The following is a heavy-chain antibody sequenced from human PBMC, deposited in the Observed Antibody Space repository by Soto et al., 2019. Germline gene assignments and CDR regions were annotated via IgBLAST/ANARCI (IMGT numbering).Heavy chain of an antibody. CDR3: AQGGYYYDSIGYLTVDYYYYALDV. CDR2: IRSKTYGGTT. J-gene: IGHJ6*01. CDR1: GLTFGDSA. D-gene: IGHD3-22*01. Sequence: GGSLRLSCSSSGLTFGDSAMSWFRQAPGKGLEWVGFIRSKTYGGTTEYAASVKGRFTISRDDSKSIAYLQMNSLKTEDTAVYYCAQGGYYYDSIGYLTVDYYYYALDVWRQGTTVTVSS. V-gene: IGHV3-49*03.